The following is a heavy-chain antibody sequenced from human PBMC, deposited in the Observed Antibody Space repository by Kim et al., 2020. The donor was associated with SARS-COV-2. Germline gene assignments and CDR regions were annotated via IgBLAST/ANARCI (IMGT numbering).Heavy chain of an antibody. V-gene: IGHV3-11*06. J-gene: IGHJ4*02. Sequence: GGSLRLSCAASGFTFSDYYMSWIRQAPGKGLEWVSYISSSSSYTNYADSVKGRFTISRDNAKNSLYLQMNSLRAEDTAVYYCARADLVGATNCDYWGQGTLVTVSS. CDR2: ISSSSSYT. CDR3: ARADLVGATNCDY. D-gene: IGHD1-26*01. CDR1: GFTFSDYY.